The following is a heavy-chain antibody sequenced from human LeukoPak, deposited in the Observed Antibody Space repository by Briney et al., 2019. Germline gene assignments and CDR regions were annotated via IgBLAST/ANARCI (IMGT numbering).Heavy chain of an antibody. CDR3: AKARLSTGWAYNDY. V-gene: IGHV3-23*01. Sequence: GGSLRLSCAASGFTFSGYAMSWVRQAPGKGLEWVSAVVGGGGTTFYADSGKGRFTISRDNSKNTVYLQMNSLRGEDTAVYYCAKARLSTGWAYNDYWGQGTLVTVSS. CDR2: VVGGGGTT. CDR1: GFTFSGYA. J-gene: IGHJ4*02. D-gene: IGHD6-19*01.